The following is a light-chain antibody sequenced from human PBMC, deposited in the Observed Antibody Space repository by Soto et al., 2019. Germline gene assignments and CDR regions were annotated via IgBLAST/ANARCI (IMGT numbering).Light chain of an antibody. Sequence: EIVLTQSPATLSLSPGERATLSFRASQSVRSYLAWYQQKPGQAPRLLIYDASNRATGIPARFSGSGSGTDFTLTISSLEPEDFAFYYCQQRSNWPLITFGQGTRLENK. V-gene: IGKV3-11*01. CDR2: DAS. CDR3: QQRSNWPLIT. CDR1: QSVRSY. J-gene: IGKJ5*01.